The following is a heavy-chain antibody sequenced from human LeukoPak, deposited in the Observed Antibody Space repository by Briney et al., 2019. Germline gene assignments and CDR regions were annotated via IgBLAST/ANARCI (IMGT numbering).Heavy chain of an antibody. J-gene: IGHJ4*02. D-gene: IGHD7-27*01. V-gene: IGHV3-7*01. Sequence: GGSLRLSCTFSGLPFHSYWMNWVRQAPGKGLEWVANINPGGNEIRSVDSVKGRSIISRDNAKNSLDLQMSSLRVEDTAVYYCMCWGTDNHWGQGILVTVSS. CDR3: MCWGTDNH. CDR1: GLPFHSYW. CDR2: INPGGNEI.